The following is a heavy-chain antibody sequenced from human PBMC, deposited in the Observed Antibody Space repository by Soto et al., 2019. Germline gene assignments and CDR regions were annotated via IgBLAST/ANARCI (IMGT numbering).Heavy chain of an antibody. D-gene: IGHD1-26*01. CDR2: ISYDGINK. Sequence: QVQLVEAGGGVVQPGRSLGLSCAASGFTFNTYGMHWVRQAPGKGLEWVAAISYDGINKYYVDSVKGRFTISRDNSKNTLYVQINSLRAEDTALYYCARSTQPTRGIHWYFDLWGRGILVTVSS. J-gene: IGHJ2*01. CDR1: GFTFNTYG. CDR3: ARSTQPTRGIHWYFDL. V-gene: IGHV3-30*03.